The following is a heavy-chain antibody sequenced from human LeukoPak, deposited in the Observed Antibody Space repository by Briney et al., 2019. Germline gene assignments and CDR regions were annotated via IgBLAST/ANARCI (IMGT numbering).Heavy chain of an antibody. J-gene: IGHJ4*02. V-gene: IGHV3-30*18. D-gene: IGHD3-10*01. CDR1: GFTFSSYG. Sequence: GRSLRLSCAASGFTFSSYGMHWVRQAPGKGLEWVAVISYDGSNKYYADPVKGRFTISRDNSKNTLYLQMNSLRAEDTAVYYCAKDIGSGTPLGFDYWGQGTLVTVSS. CDR3: AKDIGSGTPLGFDY. CDR2: ISYDGSNK.